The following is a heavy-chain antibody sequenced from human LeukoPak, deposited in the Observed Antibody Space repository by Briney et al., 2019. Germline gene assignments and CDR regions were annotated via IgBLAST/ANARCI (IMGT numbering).Heavy chain of an antibody. Sequence: PGGSLRLSCTASGFTFIRSWIHWVRQVPGKGLVWVSRMNTDGSITTYADSVKGRFTISRDNAKNTLYLQMNSLRADDTAMYYCVSALSGLDDYWGRGTLVTVSS. CDR2: MNTDGSIT. V-gene: IGHV3-74*01. D-gene: IGHD3-16*02. CDR3: VSALSGLDDY. CDR1: GFTFIRSW. J-gene: IGHJ4*02.